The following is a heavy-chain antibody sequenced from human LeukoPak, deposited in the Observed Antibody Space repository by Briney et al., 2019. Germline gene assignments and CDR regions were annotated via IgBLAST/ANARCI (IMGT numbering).Heavy chain of an antibody. CDR1: GFTFSDYY. Sequence: RPGGSLRLSCAASGFTFSDYYMSWIRQAPGKGLEWVSYISSSGSTIYYADSVKGRFTISRDNSKNTLFLQMNSLRAEDTAVYYCARTRMGFGELLSTFHWGQGTLVTVSS. D-gene: IGHD3-10*01. J-gene: IGHJ4*02. CDR2: ISSSGSTI. V-gene: IGHV3-11*04. CDR3: ARTRMGFGELLSTFH.